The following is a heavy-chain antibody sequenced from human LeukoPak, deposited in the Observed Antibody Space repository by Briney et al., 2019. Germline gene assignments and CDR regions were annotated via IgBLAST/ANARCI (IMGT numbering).Heavy chain of an antibody. CDR3: ARTHSNGWYSVGYYYMDV. Sequence: ASVKVSCKASGYTFISYGITWVRQAPGQGLEWMGWISTNNGNLNYAQKFQGRVTMTTDTSTTTAYMEVRSLRSDDTAVYYCARTHSNGWYSVGYYYMDVWGKGTTVTVSS. D-gene: IGHD6-19*01. CDR1: GYTFISYG. V-gene: IGHV1-18*01. J-gene: IGHJ6*03. CDR2: ISTNNGNL.